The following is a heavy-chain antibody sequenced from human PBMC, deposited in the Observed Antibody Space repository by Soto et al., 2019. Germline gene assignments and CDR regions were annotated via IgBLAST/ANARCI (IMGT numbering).Heavy chain of an antibody. CDR2: ISNDGTKE. Sequence: GGALRLSCAGSGFTFRWFGMNWVRQAPGKGLEWVARISNDGTKEYYVDSVKGRFTISRDNSRNTLFLQLNSLRDEDTAVYYCAKEYGSTWIDHWGQGTLVTVSS. CDR1: GFTFRWFG. D-gene: IGHD6-13*01. V-gene: IGHV3-30*18. J-gene: IGHJ4*02. CDR3: AKEYGSTWIDH.